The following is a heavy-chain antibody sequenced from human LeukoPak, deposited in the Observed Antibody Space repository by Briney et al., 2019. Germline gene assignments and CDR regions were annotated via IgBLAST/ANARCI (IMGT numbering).Heavy chain of an antibody. V-gene: IGHV4-59*13. D-gene: IGHD1-26*01. CDR3: AVVHYPFEY. J-gene: IGHJ4*02. CDR1: GGSIHSGY. Sequence: SETLALTCSVSGGSIHSGYWSWIRQPPGKGLEWIGLLYPSGSTNYNPSLTSRVTISVDTARTQFSLKLSSVTAAGTAVYYFAVVHYPFEYWGQGTLVTVSS. CDR2: LYPSGST.